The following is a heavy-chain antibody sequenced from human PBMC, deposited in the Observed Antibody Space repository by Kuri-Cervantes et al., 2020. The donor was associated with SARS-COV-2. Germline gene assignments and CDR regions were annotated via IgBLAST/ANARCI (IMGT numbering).Heavy chain of an antibody. CDR3: ARQIGTTLNSWFDT. Sequence: ASVKVSCKSSGYTFTNYAISWVRQAPGQGLEWMGWISAYNGYTNYAQKFQGRVTMTTDTSTNTAYMELTSLRSDDTAVYYCARQIGTTLNSWFDTWGQGTLVTVSS. V-gene: IGHV1-18*01. D-gene: IGHD1/OR15-1a*01. CDR1: GYTFTNYA. J-gene: IGHJ5*02. CDR2: ISAYNGYT.